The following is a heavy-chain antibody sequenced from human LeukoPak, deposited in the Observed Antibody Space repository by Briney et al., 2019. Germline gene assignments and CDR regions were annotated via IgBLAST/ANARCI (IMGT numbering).Heavy chain of an antibody. J-gene: IGHJ6*02. CDR3: ARLGLYDILTNYYYGMDV. Sequence: GESLKISCKGSGYSFTSYWIGWVRQMPGKGLEWMGIIYPGDSDTRYSPSFQGQVTISADKSISTAYLQWSSLKASDTAMYYCARLGLYDILTNYYYGMDVWGQGTTVTVSS. CDR2: IYPGDSDT. V-gene: IGHV5-51*01. D-gene: IGHD3-9*01. CDR1: GYSFTSYW.